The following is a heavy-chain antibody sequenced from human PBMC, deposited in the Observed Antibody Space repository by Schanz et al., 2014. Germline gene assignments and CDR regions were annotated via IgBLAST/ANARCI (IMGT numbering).Heavy chain of an antibody. J-gene: IGHJ4*02. CDR1: GFTFSDYY. D-gene: IGHD6-13*01. V-gene: IGHV3-11*06. CDR2: ISSDNNYA. CDR3: AKERIAAACTFDY. Sequence: QVHLVESGGGLVKPGGSLRLSCAASGFTFSDYYMSWIRQAQGKGLEWVSYISSDNNYAYYADSMRGRFTISRDNAKNSPDLPMNSLRAEHTSVYYCAKERIAAACTFDYWVQGTLVTVSS.